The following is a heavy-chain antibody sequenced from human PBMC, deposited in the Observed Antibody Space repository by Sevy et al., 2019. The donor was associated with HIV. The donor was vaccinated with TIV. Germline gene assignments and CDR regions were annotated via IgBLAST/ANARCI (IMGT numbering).Heavy chain of an antibody. D-gene: IGHD2-15*01. CDR3: ASTPLDIVVVVAATYNRFDP. Sequence: SETLSLTCTVSGGSISSSSYYWGWIRQPPGKGLEWIGSIYYSGSTYYNPSLKSRVTISVDTSKNQFSLKLSSVTAADTAVYYCASTPLDIVVVVAATYNRFDPWGQGTLVTVSS. J-gene: IGHJ5*02. CDR1: GGSISSSSYY. V-gene: IGHV4-39*01. CDR2: IYYSGST.